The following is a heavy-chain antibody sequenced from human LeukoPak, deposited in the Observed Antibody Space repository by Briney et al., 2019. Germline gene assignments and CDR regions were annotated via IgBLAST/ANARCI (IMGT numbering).Heavy chain of an antibody. Sequence: GGSLRLSCAASGFTFSSYEMNWVRQAPGKGLEWVSYISSSGSTIYYADSVKGRFTISRDNAKNSLYLQMNNLRAEDTAVYYCASGMYYYDSSGYFDYWGQGTLVTVSS. CDR3: ASGMYYYDSSGYFDY. CDR2: ISSSGSTI. CDR1: GFTFSSYE. V-gene: IGHV3-48*03. D-gene: IGHD3-22*01. J-gene: IGHJ4*02.